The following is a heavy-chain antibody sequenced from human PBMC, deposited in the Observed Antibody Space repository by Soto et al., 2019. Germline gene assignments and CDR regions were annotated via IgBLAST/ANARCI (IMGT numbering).Heavy chain of an antibody. D-gene: IGHD3-16*02. CDR2: IHNTGNT. CDR3: ARSTYGEGYPHFFAD. Sequence: QVQLQESGPGLVMPSQTLSLTCAVSGGSIDDINSYWTWIRQSPGRSPEWIGYIHNTGNTFYSPSLKRRLAISIDRSKSQCSPKLSAVTAADTAFYYCARSTYGEGYPHFFADWGQGTLVTVSS. J-gene: IGHJ4*02. V-gene: IGHV4-30-4*01. CDR1: GGSIDDINSY.